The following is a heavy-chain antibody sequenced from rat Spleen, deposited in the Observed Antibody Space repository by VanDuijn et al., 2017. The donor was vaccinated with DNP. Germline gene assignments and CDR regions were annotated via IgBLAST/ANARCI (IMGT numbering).Heavy chain of an antibody. D-gene: IGHD1-7*01. CDR2: ISYSGST. CDR3: ARWTRYFDY. V-gene: IGHV3-1*01. Sequence: EVQLQESGSGLVKPSQSLPLTCSVTGSPITSNYWGWIRKFPGNKMEYIGHISYSGSTNYNPSLKSRISITRDTSKNHFFLQLNSVTTEDTATYYCARWTRYFDYWGQGVMVTVSS. J-gene: IGHJ2*01. CDR1: GSPITSNY.